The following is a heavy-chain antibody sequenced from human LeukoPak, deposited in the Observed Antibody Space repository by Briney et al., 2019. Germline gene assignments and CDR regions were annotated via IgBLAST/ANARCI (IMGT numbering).Heavy chain of an antibody. V-gene: IGHV4-34*01. J-gene: IGHJ4*02. CDR1: GGSFSGYY. D-gene: IGHD3-10*01. Sequence: SETLSLTCAVYGGSFSGYYWSWIRQPPGKGLEWIGEINHSGSTNYNPSLKSRVTISVDTSKNQFSLKLSSVTAADTAVYYCARARRSLWFGDIWGQGILVTVSS. CDR3: ARARRSLWFGDI. CDR2: INHSGST.